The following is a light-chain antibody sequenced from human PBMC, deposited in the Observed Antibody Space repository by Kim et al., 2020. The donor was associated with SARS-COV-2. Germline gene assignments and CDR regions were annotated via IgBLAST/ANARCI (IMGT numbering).Light chain of an antibody. CDR3: QQANSFPWT. J-gene: IGKJ1*01. CDR1: QGITTW. CDR2: AAS. Sequence: DIQMTQSPSSVSASVGDRVTLACRASQGITTWLAWYQQKPGEAPKLLIYAASTLQSGVPYRFSGSGSGTDFTLSISSLQPEDSATYYCQQANSFPWTFGRGTKVDIK. V-gene: IGKV1-12*01.